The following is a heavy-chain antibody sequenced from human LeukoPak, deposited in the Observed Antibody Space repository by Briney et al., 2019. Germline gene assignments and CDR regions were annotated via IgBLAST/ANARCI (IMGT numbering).Heavy chain of an antibody. CDR3: ARVMYYYDSSGYYGYYFDY. Sequence: PSETLSLTCAVYGGSISSGSYYWSWIRQPAGKGLEWIGRMYTSGSTNYNPSLKSRVTISVDTSKNQFSLKLSSVTAADTAVYYCARVMYYYDSSGYYGYYFDYWGQGTLVTVSS. J-gene: IGHJ4*02. CDR1: GGSISSGSYY. V-gene: IGHV4-61*02. D-gene: IGHD3-22*01. CDR2: MYTSGST.